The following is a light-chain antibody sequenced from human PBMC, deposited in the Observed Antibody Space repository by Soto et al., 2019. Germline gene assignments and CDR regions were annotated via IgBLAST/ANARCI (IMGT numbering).Light chain of an antibody. CDR3: QQYNSYSGVT. CDR1: QSISSW. V-gene: IGKV1-5*03. CDR2: KAS. Sequence: DIQMTQSPSTLSASVGDRVTITCRASQSISSWLVWYQQKPGKAPKLLIYKASSLESGVPSRFSGSGSGTEFTLTISSLQPDDFATYYCQQYNSYSGVTFGPGTKVDIK. J-gene: IGKJ3*01.